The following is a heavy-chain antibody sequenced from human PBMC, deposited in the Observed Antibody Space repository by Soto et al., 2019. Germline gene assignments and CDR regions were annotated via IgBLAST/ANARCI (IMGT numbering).Heavy chain of an antibody. CDR2: IYPGDSDT. J-gene: IGHJ3*02. V-gene: IGHV5-51*01. Sequence: PGESLKISCKGSGYSFTSYWIGWVRQMPGKGLEWMGIIYPGDSDTRYSPSFQGQVTISADKSISTAYLQWSSLKASDTAMYYCARQIHYYDSSGYYSGAFDIWGQGTMVTV. CDR1: GYSFTSYW. D-gene: IGHD3-22*01. CDR3: ARQIHYYDSSGYYSGAFDI.